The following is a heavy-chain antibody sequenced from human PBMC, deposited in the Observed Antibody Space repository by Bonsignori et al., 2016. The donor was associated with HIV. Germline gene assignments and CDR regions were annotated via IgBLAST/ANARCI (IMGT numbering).Heavy chain of an antibody. CDR2: ISSNGGST. D-gene: IGHD1-7*01. Sequence: WIRQPPGKGLEYVSAISSNGGSTYYANSVKGRFTISRDNSKNTLYLQMGSLRAEDMAVYYCAGITGTTIGWGQGTLVTVSS. V-gene: IGHV3-64*01. CDR3: AGITGTTIG. J-gene: IGHJ4*02.